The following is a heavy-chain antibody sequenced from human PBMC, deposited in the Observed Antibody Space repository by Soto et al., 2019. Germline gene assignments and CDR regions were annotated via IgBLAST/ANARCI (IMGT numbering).Heavy chain of an antibody. Sequence: SETLSLTCTVSGGSISSYYWSWIRQPPGKGLEWIGYIYYSGSTNYNPSLKSRVTISVDTSKNQFSLKLSSVTAADTAVYYCARVGPALVFDPWGQGTLVTVS. J-gene: IGHJ5*02. CDR3: ARVGPALVFDP. D-gene: IGHD3-10*01. CDR1: GGSISSYY. CDR2: IYYSGST. V-gene: IGHV4-59*01.